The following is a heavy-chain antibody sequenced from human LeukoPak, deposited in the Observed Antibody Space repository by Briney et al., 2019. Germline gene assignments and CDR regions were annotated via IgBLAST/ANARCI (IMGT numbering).Heavy chain of an antibody. CDR2: IYYSGST. CDR1: GGSISSHY. J-gene: IGHJ5*02. CDR3: ARAAAHSWFDP. Sequence: SETLSLTCTVSGGSISSHYWSWIRQPPGKGLEWIGYIYYSGSTNYNPSLKSRATISVDTSKNQFSLKLSSVTAADTAVYYCARAAAHSWFDPWGQGTLVTVSS. V-gene: IGHV4-59*11.